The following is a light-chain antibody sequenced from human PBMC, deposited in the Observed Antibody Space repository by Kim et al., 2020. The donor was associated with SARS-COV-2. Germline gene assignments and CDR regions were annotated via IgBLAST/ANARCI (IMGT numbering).Light chain of an antibody. Sequence: RGQTARITGGGNNIGGKRVHGSQQKPGQAPVLVSYYDSDRPSGIPGLFSGSNSGNTATLTISRVEAGDEADYYCQVWDSSSDHWVFGGGTQLTVL. V-gene: IGLV3-21*04. J-gene: IGLJ3*02. CDR3: QVWDSSSDHWV. CDR2: YDS. CDR1: NIGGKR.